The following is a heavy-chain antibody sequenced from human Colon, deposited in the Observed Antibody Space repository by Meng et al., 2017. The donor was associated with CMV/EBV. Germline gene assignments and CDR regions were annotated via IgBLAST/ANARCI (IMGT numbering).Heavy chain of an antibody. J-gene: IGHJ4*02. D-gene: IGHD2-21*02. CDR3: VKTGTAWQFDF. CDR1: GFTFSNYA. V-gene: IGHV3-30*02. Sequence: QVYLVESGGGVVQLGGSLRLSWEASGFTFSNYAMHWVRQAPGKGLEWVAFIWFDGSSKDYADSVKGRFTISRDNSMNRLYLQVNSLRSEDTAVYYCVKTGTAWQFDFWGQGTLVTVSS. CDR2: IWFDGSSK.